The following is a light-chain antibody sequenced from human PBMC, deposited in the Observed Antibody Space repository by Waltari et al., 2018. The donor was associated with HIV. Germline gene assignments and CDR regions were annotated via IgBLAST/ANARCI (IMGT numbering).Light chain of an antibody. Sequence: QSALTQPASVSGSPGQSITMSCTGTSSDVRGNNYVSWYQQHPGKAPKLMIYEVTYRPSGVSDRFSGSKSGDTASLTISGLQAEDEADYYCSSYTNITTRLFGGGTRLTVL. V-gene: IGLV2-14*01. CDR3: SSYTNITTRL. CDR1: SSDVRGNNY. CDR2: EVT. J-gene: IGLJ3*02.